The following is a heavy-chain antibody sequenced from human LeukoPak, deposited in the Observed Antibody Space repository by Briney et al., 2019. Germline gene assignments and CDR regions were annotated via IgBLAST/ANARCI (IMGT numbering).Heavy chain of an antibody. D-gene: IGHD3-10*01. CDR1: GFTFSSYG. CDR2: ISGSGGST. V-gene: IGHV3-23*01. J-gene: IGHJ4*02. CDR3: AKDLHGELLTFDY. Sequence: GGSLRLSCAASGFTFSSYGMHWVRQAPGKGLEWVSAISGSGGSTYYADSVKGRFTISRDNSKNTLYLQMNSLRAEDTAVYYCAKDLHGELLTFDYWGQGTLVTVSS.